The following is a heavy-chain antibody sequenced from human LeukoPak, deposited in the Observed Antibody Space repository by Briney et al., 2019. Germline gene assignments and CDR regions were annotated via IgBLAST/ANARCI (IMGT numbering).Heavy chain of an antibody. CDR1: GASIRSHY. Sequence: SETLSLTCTVSGASIRSHYWSWIRQPPGKGLEWIGYIYYSGSTNYNPSLKSRVTISVDTSKNQFSLKLSSVTAADTAVYYCATYSGSYYTFDYWGQGTLVTVSS. CDR3: ATYSGSYYTFDY. D-gene: IGHD1-26*01. J-gene: IGHJ4*02. V-gene: IGHV4-59*08. CDR2: IYYSGST.